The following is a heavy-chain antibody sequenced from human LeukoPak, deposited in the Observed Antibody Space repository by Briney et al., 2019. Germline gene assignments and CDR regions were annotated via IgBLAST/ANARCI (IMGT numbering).Heavy chain of an antibody. Sequence: GGSLRLSCAASGFSLSIFAINWVRQAPGKGVEWVSGIGGSGTTTYYADSVKGRFTISRDNSKNTVFLQLSSLSAEDTALYYCARGRGGAGNYCFDYWGQGTLVIASS. CDR3: ARGRGGAGNYCFDY. V-gene: IGHV3-23*01. J-gene: IGHJ4*02. D-gene: IGHD3-10*01. CDR1: GFSLSIFA. CDR2: IGGSGTTT.